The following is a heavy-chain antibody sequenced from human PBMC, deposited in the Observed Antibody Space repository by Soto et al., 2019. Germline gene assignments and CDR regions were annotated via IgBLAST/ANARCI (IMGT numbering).Heavy chain of an antibody. D-gene: IGHD1-20*01. CDR1: GYTFTSYY. J-gene: IGHJ4*02. CDR2: INPSGGST. CDR3: ARDRGYNWNDAAVAIDY. V-gene: IGHV1-46*01. Sequence: ASVEVSCEASGYTFTSYYMHWVRQAPGQGLEWMGIINPSGGSTSYAQRFQGRVTMTRDTSTSTVYMELSSLRSEDTAVYYCARDRGYNWNDAAVAIDYWGQGTLVTVSS.